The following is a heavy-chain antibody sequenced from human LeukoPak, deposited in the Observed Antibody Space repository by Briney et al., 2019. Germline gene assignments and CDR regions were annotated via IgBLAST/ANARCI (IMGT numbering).Heavy chain of an antibody. CDR3: ARDHRPLNYYDTSGGFDI. CDR2: IYSGGNT. CDR1: GFTFSSYA. V-gene: IGHV3-66*01. Sequence: PGGSLRLSCAASGFTFSSYAMSWVRQAPGKGLEWVSFIYSGGNTYYADSVKGRFTISRDNSKNTLYLQMNSLRAEDTAVYYCARDHRPLNYYDTSGGFDIWGQGTMVTVSS. D-gene: IGHD3-22*01. J-gene: IGHJ3*02.